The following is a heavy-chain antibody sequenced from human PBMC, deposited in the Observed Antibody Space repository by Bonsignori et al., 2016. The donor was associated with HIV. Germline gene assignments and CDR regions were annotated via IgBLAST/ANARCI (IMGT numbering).Heavy chain of an antibody. CDR2: IYYSGST. D-gene: IGHD3-3*01. CDR3: ARDRRFLEWPTALNYYMDV. V-gene: IGHV4-39*07. J-gene: IGHJ6*03. Sequence: WIRQPPGKGLEWIGSIYYSGSTYYNPSLKSRVTISVDTSKNQFSLKLSSVTAADTAVYYCARDRRFLEWPTALNYYMDVWGKGTTVTVSS.